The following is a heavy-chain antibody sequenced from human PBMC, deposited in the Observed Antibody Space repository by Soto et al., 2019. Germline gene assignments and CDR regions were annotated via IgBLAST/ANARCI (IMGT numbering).Heavy chain of an antibody. CDR3: AREGYYYGSGSYSPPRYYGMDV. CDR1: GYTFTNYG. CDR2: ISAYNDNT. Sequence: QIQLVQSGAEVKKAGASAKVSCKASGYTFTNYGISWVRQALGQGLEWMGWISAYNDNTNYAQKFQGRVTLTTDTSTRTAYMELRSLTSDDTAVYYCAREGYYYGSGSYSPPRYYGMDVWGQGTTVTVFS. J-gene: IGHJ6*02. D-gene: IGHD3-10*01. V-gene: IGHV1-18*01.